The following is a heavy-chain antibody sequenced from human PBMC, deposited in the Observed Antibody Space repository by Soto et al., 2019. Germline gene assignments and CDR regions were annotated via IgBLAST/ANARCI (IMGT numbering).Heavy chain of an antibody. Sequence: QVQLVQSGAEVKKPGASVKVSCKASGYTFTSYGISWVRQAPGQGLEWMGWISAYNGNTNYAQKLQGRVTMTTDTSTSTAYMEPSSLRSDDTAVYYCARDLYGMAVAAATPTTEYNWFDPWGQGTLVTVSS. D-gene: IGHD2-15*01. CDR1: GYTFTSYG. CDR3: ARDLYGMAVAAATPTTEYNWFDP. V-gene: IGHV1-18*01. CDR2: ISAYNGNT. J-gene: IGHJ5*02.